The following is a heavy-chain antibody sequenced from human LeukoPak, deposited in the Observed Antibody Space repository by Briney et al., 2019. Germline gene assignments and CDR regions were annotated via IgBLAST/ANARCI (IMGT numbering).Heavy chain of an antibody. CDR3: AKTFIAVANPIDY. V-gene: IGHV3-23*01. CDR1: GFTFSSYA. J-gene: IGHJ4*02. D-gene: IGHD6-19*01. Sequence: PGGSLRLSCAASGFTFSSYARSWVRQAPGKGLECVSVISGGGTSTYYADSVKGRFTISKDNSRNTLYLQMNSLRAEDTAVYYCAKTFIAVANPIDYWGQGTLVTVSS. CDR2: ISGGGTST.